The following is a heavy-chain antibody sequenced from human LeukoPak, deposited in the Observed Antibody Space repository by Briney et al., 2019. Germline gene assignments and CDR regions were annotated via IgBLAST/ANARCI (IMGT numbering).Heavy chain of an antibody. CDR2: INPNSGGT. Sequence: ASVKVSCKASGYTFTAYYMHRVRQAPGQGLEWMGWINPNSGGTNYAQKFQGRVTMTRDTSISTAYMELSRLRSDDTAVYFCARLGYCSGGSCYSDGYWGQGTLVTVSS. CDR3: ARLGYCSGGSCYSDGY. J-gene: IGHJ4*02. CDR1: GYTFTAYY. D-gene: IGHD2-15*01. V-gene: IGHV1-2*02.